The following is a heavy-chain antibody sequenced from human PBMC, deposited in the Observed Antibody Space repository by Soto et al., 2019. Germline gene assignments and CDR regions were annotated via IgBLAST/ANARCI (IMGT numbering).Heavy chain of an antibody. D-gene: IGHD6-19*01. CDR2: ISYDGTKT. V-gene: IGHV3-30*18. CDR3: AKDRGPRRQWLIDHFDY. J-gene: IGHJ4*02. Sequence: QVQLVESGGGGVQPGRSLRVSCAASGLTFSIYAIHWVRQAPGTGLEWVAVISYDGTKTYYADSVKGRFTISRDNSTNTVYMQMNSLRDEDTAVYYCAKDRGPRRQWLIDHFDYWGQGTLVTVSP. CDR1: GLTFSIYA.